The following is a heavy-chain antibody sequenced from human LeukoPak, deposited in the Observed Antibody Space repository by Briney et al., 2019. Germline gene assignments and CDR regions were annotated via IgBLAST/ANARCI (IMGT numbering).Heavy chain of an antibody. Sequence: GGSLRLSCAASGFTFSSYAMSWVRQAPGKGLEWVSAISGSGGSTYYADSVKGRFTISRDNSKNTLYLQMNSLRAEDTAVYYCAKGGDFWSGYYKVGYWGQGTLVTVSS. V-gene: IGHV3-23*01. CDR3: AKGGDFWSGYYKVGY. CDR1: GFTFSSYA. D-gene: IGHD3-3*01. J-gene: IGHJ4*02. CDR2: ISGSGGST.